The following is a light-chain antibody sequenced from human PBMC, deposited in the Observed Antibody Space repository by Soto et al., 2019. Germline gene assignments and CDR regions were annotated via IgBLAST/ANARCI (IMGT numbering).Light chain of an antibody. V-gene: IGLV1-44*01. CDR3: AAWDASLNGVV. Sequence: QSVLTQPPSASGTPGQRVTLSCSGSNSNIGSNPVNWYQQLPGTAPGLLIYSADQRPSVVPDRIAGSKSGPSASLAISGLQSEDGAEYYCAAWDASLNGVVFVGGTKVTVL. CDR1: NSNIGSNP. CDR2: SAD. J-gene: IGLJ2*01.